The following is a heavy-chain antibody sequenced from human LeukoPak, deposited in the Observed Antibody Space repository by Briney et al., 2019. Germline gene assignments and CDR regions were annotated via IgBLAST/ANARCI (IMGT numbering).Heavy chain of an antibody. CDR1: GYSLTSYW. D-gene: IGHD4-17*01. Sequence: GESLKISCKGSGYSLTSYWIGWVRQMPGKGLEWVGFIRSKAYGGTTEYAASVKGRFTISRDDSKSIAYLQMNSLKTEDTAVYYCTRDSSGDYGGTFDYWGQGTLVTVSS. CDR2: IRSKAYGGTT. CDR3: TRDSSGDYGGTFDY. V-gene: IGHV3-49*02. J-gene: IGHJ4*02.